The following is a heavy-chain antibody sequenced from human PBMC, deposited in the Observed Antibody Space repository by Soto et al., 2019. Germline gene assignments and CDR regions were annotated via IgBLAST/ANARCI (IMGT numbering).Heavy chain of an antibody. CDR3: AKGVSDHWPAYFDY. Sequence: QVHLVESGGGVVQPGRSLRLSCEASAFTFSSYAMHWVRQAPGKGLEWVAIISFDGTTKYYADCVRGRFTISRDNYKNTLFLQMNSLRAEDTAVYHCAKGVSDHWPAYFDYWGQGTMVTVSS. CDR1: AFTFSSYA. J-gene: IGHJ4*02. V-gene: IGHV3-30*18. D-gene: IGHD1-1*01. CDR2: ISFDGTTK.